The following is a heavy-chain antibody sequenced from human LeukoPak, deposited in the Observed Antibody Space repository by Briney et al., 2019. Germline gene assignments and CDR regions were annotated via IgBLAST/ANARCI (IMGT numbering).Heavy chain of an antibody. CDR1: GFTFSDYY. D-gene: IGHD5-24*01. CDR2: ISSSGSYT. CDR3: ARDGDGYNPRRVDY. Sequence: GGSLRLSCAASGFTFSDYYMSWIRQAPGKGLEWVSYISSSGSYTNYADSVKGRFTISRDNAKKSLYLQMNSLRAEDTAVYYCARDGDGYNPRRVDYWGQGTLVTVSS. J-gene: IGHJ4*02. V-gene: IGHV3-11*05.